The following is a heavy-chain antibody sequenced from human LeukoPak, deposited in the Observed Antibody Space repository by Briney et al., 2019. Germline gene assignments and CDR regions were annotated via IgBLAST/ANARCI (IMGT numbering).Heavy chain of an antibody. V-gene: IGHV4-39*07. Sequence: SETLSLTCTVSGVSISSSSYYWGWIRQPPGKGLEWIGSIYYSGSTYYNPSLKSRVTISVDTSKNQFSLKLSSVTAADTAVYYCARDPIVKQQLVQGAFDIWGQGTMVTVSS. J-gene: IGHJ3*02. CDR3: ARDPIVKQQLVQGAFDI. CDR2: IYYSGST. CDR1: GVSISSSSYY. D-gene: IGHD6-13*01.